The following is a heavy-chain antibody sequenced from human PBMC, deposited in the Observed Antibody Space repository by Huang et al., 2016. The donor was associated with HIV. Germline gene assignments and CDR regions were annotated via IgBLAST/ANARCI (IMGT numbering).Heavy chain of an antibody. D-gene: IGHD2-2*01. J-gene: IGHJ4*02. CDR1: GYTGSTYS. V-gene: IGHV3-48*01. CDR2: ISKTSGAT. CDR3: VRDSSIGLQLRY. Sequence: EVQLVESGGGLAQPGGSLRLSCVASGYTGSTYSMHWVRQARVKGLVGGSYISKTSGATSYAESVKGRFTVSRDNVNNSLYLQMNRLRVEDTAMYYCVRDSSIGLQLRYWGQGALVIVS.